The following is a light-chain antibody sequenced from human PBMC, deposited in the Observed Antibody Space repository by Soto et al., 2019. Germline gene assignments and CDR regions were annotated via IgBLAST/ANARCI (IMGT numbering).Light chain of an antibody. Sequence: EIVMTQSPATLSVSPGERATLSRRASQSVSSNLAWYQQKPGQAPRLLIYGASTRATGIPARFSGSGSGTEFTLTISSLQSEDFAVYDCQQYNNWPPLYTFGQGTKLEIK. J-gene: IGKJ2*01. CDR2: GAS. CDR3: QQYNNWPPLYT. CDR1: QSVSSN. V-gene: IGKV3-15*01.